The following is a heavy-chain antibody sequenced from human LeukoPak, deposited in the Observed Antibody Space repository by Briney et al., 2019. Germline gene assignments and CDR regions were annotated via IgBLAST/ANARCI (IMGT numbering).Heavy chain of an antibody. V-gene: IGHV3-23*01. CDR2: ISGSGGST. D-gene: IGHD3-10*01. CDR1: GFTFSSYA. CDR3: AKDLANRLWFGELFPYYYGMDV. Sequence: GGSLRLSCAASGFTFSSYAMSWVRQAPGKGLEWVSAISGSGGSTYYADSVKGRFTISRDNSKNTLYLQMNSLRAEDTAVYYCAKDLANRLWFGELFPYYYGMDVWGQGTTVTVSS. J-gene: IGHJ6*02.